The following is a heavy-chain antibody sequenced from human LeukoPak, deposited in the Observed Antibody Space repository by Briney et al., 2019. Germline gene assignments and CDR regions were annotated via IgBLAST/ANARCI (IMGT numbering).Heavy chain of an antibody. Sequence: GGSLRLSCAASGFTFSSYWMSWVRQGPGKGLEWVATIKQDGSEKYYVDSVRGRFTISRDNAQNSLYLQMNSLRAEDTAVYYCARGRDGSQSPIDYWGQGTLVTVSS. D-gene: IGHD5-24*01. CDR3: ARGRDGSQSPIDY. V-gene: IGHV3-7*04. CDR2: IKQDGSEK. J-gene: IGHJ4*02. CDR1: GFTFSSYW.